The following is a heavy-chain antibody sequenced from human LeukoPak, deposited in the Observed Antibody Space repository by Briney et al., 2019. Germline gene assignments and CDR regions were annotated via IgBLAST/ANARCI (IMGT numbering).Heavy chain of an antibody. CDR1: GYSISSGYY. CDR3: ARRVYGYWEGY. J-gene: IGHJ4*02. CDR2: IYHSGST. D-gene: IGHD5-18*01. V-gene: IGHV4-38-2*01. Sequence: SETLSLTCAVSGYSISSGYYWGWIRQPPGKGLEWIGSIYHSGSTYYNPSLKSRVTISVDTSKSQFSLKLSSVTAADTAVYYCARRVYGYWEGYWGQGTLVTVSS.